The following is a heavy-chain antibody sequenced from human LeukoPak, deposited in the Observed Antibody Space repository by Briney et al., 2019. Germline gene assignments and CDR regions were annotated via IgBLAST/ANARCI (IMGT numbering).Heavy chain of an antibody. CDR3: ARDYSGYDYGDYYYYMDV. V-gene: IGHV1-69*01. Sequence: ASVKVSFKASGGTFSSYAISWVRQAPGQGLEWMGGIIPIFGTANYAQKFQGRVTITADESTSTAYMELSSLRSEDTAVYYCARDYSGYDYGDYYYYMDVWGKGTTVTVSS. CDR1: GGTFSSYA. D-gene: IGHD5-12*01. J-gene: IGHJ6*03. CDR2: IIPIFGTA.